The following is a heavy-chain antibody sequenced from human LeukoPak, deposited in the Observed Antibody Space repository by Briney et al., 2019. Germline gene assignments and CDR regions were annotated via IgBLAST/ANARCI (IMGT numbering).Heavy chain of an antibody. CDR2: INHSGST. CDR3: ARLAIVVVVAAQKGWFDP. Sequence: SETLSLTCAVYGGSFSGYYWSWIRQPPGKGLEWIGEINHSGSTNYNPSLESRVTISVDTSKNQFSLKLSSVTAADTAVYYCARLAIVVVVAAQKGWFDPWGQGTLVTVSS. D-gene: IGHD2-15*01. J-gene: IGHJ5*02. CDR1: GGSFSGYY. V-gene: IGHV4-34*01.